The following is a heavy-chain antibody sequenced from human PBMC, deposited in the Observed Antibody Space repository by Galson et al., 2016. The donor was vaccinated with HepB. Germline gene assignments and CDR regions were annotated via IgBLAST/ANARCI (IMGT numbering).Heavy chain of an antibody. D-gene: IGHD7-27*01. CDR2: ISGDGVNT. CDR1: GFTFEDYS. J-gene: IGHJ4*02. V-gene: IGHV3-43*01. CDR3: ARRGINWGFFDY. Sequence: SLRLSCAASGFTFEDYSMHWVRQAPGKGLEWVSLISGDGVNTYYIDSVKGRFTISRDISKNTLYLQMNSLRADDTALYYCARRGINWGFFDYWGQGTLVTVSS.